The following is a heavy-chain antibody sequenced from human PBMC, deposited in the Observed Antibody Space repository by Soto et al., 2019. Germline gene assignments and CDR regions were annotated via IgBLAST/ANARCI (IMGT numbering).Heavy chain of an antibody. CDR2: INHSGST. D-gene: IGHD4-17*01. CDR3: ARHTPRREGDYPPSGYYSMDV. J-gene: IGHJ6*03. CDR1: GGSFSDYY. Sequence: TSETLSVTCAVFGGSFSDYYWNWVRQPPGKGLEWIGEINHSGSTNYNPSLKSRVTISVDTSKNQFSLKLRSVTAADTAVYYCARHTPRREGDYPPSGYYSMDVWGRGTTVTVSS. V-gene: IGHV4-34*01.